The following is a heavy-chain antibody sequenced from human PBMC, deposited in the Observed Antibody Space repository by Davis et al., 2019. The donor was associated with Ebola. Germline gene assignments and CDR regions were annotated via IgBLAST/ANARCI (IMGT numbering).Heavy chain of an antibody. CDR2: ISSSSSTV. CDR3: VRDYNDGIGRFDY. CDR1: GFPFSSYS. J-gene: IGHJ4*02. V-gene: IGHV3-48*01. Sequence: GGSLRLSCAASGFPFSSYSMSWVRQAPGKGLEWVAYISSSSSTVYYADSVKGRFTISRDNSKNSLYLQMNSLRLEDTAVYYCVRDYNDGIGRFDYWGQGTLVTVSS. D-gene: IGHD3-16*01.